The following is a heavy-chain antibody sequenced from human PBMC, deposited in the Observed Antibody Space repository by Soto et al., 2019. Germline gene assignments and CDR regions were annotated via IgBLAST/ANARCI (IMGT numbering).Heavy chain of an antibody. CDR1: GGTFSNSA. J-gene: IGHJ4*02. CDR3: ARPSGLLGQYSALVDY. D-gene: IGHD6-6*01. Sequence: ASVKVSCKASGGTFSNSAIAWVRQAPGQGLEWLGMIIPIFTTTNYAQKFKDRLTISADGSTSTAYMELSGLKSEDTAVYFCARPSGLLGQYSALVDYWGQGTLVTVSS. V-gene: IGHV1-69*13. CDR2: IIPIFTTT.